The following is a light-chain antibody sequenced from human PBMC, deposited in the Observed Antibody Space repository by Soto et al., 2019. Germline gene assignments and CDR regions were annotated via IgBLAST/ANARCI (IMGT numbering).Light chain of an antibody. CDR2: DTT. Sequence: QAVVTQEPSLTVSPGGTVTLPCGPSTGAVTNGHYPYWFQQKPGQAPRTMIYDTTNRHSWTPARFSGSLLGGKAALTLSGAQPEDEAEYYCLLSYNGPYVFGTGTKVTVL. V-gene: IGLV7-46*01. J-gene: IGLJ1*01. CDR3: LLSYNGPYV. CDR1: TGAVTNGHY.